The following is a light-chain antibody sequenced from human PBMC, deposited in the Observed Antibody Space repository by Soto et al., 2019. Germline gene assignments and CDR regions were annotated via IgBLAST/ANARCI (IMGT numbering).Light chain of an antibody. V-gene: IGLV3-21*02. J-gene: IGLJ1*01. CDR2: DAT. Sequence: SYELTQPPSVSVAPGQTARITCGGDKLGSKIVHWYKQRPGQAPVAVVFDATDRPSGIPDRFSASRSGDTATLTISRVEAGDEADYFCQVWASTAEFFVFGSGTKVTVL. CDR1: KLGSKI. CDR3: QVWASTAEFFV.